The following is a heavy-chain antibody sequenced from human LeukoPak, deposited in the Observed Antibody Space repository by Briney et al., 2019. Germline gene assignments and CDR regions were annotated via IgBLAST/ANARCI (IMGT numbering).Heavy chain of an antibody. CDR2: IYYTGST. J-gene: IGHJ5*02. D-gene: IGHD4-17*01. Sequence: PSETLSLTCTVSGGPISTYQWSWIRRPPGKGLEWIGYIYYTGSTNYNPSLRSRVTISLDTSKNQFSLRVNSVTAADTAVYYCARRTTVTPNWFDPWGQGTLVTVSS. V-gene: IGHV4-59*08. CDR3: ARRTTVTPNWFDP. CDR1: GGPISTYQ.